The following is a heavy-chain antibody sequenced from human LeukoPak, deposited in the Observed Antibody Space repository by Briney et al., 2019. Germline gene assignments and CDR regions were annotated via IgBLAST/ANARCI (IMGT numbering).Heavy chain of an antibody. V-gene: IGHV4-30-2*01. CDR3: ARVLVRGVIINP. Sequence: SETLSLTCDVSGGSISSGGYSLTWFQQPPGKGLQWIGYIYHSGSTYYNPSLKSRVTISVDRSKNQFSLKLSSVTAADTAVYYCARVLVRGVIINPWGQGTLVTVSS. CDR1: GGSISSGGYS. D-gene: IGHD3-10*01. CDR2: IYHSGST. J-gene: IGHJ5*02.